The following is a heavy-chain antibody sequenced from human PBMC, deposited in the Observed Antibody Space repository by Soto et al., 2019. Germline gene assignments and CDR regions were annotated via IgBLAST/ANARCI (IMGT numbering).Heavy chain of an antibody. D-gene: IGHD3-22*01. CDR1: GSTFSSYS. CDR2: ISSSSYI. Sequence: GGSLRLSCAASGSTFSSYSMNWVRQAPGKGLEWVSSISSSSYIYYADSVKGRFTISRDNAKNSLYLQMNSLRAEDTAVYYCARDTYYYDSSGYQLNWGQGTLVTVSS. CDR3: ARDTYYYDSSGYQLN. J-gene: IGHJ4*02. V-gene: IGHV3-21*01.